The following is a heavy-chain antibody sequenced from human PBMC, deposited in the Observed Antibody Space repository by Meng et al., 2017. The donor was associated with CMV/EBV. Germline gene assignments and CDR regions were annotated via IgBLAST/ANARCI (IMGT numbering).Heavy chain of an antibody. CDR2: IKQDGSEK. D-gene: IGHD3-3*01. CDR1: GFTFSSYA. V-gene: IGHV3-7*01. J-gene: IGHJ6*02. CDR3: ARDQVLYDFWSGYYYYGMDV. Sequence: GGSLRLSCAASGFTFSSYAMSWVRQAPGKGLEWVANIKQDGSEKYYVDSVKGRFTISRDNAKNSLYLQMNSLRAEDTAVYYCARDQVLYDFWSGYYYYGMDVWGQGTTVTVSS.